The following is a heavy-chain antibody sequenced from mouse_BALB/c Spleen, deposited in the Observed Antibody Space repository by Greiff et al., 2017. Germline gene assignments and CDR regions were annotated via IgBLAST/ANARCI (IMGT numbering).Heavy chain of an antibody. CDR1: GFTFSSFG. CDR2: ISSGSSTI. J-gene: IGHJ3*01. CDR3: ARSGRYGNFAWFAY. V-gene: IGHV5-17*02. Sequence: VQLKESGGGLVQPGGSRKLSCAASGFTFSSFGMHWVRQAPEKGLEWVAYISSGSSTIYYADTVKGRFTISRDNPKNTLFLQMTSLRSEDTAMYYCARSGRYGNFAWFAYWGQGTLVTVSA. D-gene: IGHD2-1*01.